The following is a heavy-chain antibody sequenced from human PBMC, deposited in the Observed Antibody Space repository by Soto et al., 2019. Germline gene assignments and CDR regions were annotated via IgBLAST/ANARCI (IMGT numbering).Heavy chain of an antibody. CDR2: IIPLFGTP. V-gene: IGHV1-69*01. CDR3: ARDRDDYGSGNYYNRIDF. Sequence: QVQLVQSGAEVTKPGSSVKVSCKASGGIFSTYAISWLRQAPGQGLEWMGGIIPLFGTPNYAQRFQGRVNITADETTSTAYIEQSRLRSEDTAVYYCARDRDDYGSGNYYNRIDFWGQGTLVTVSS. J-gene: IGHJ4*02. CDR1: GGIFSTYA. D-gene: IGHD3-10*01.